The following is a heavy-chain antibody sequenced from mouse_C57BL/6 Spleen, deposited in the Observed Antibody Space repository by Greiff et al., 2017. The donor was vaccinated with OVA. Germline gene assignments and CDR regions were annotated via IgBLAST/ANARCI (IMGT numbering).Heavy chain of an antibody. CDR1: GYTFTDYY. CDR2: INPYNGGT. J-gene: IGHJ4*01. Sequence: EVQLQQSGPVLVKPGASVKMSCKASGYTFTDYYMNWVKQSHGKSLEWIGVINPYNGGTSYNQKFKGKATLTVDKSSSTAFLELNRLTSEDSAVYYCGNQLGGYAMDYWGQGTSVTVSS. CDR3: GNQLGGYAMDY. V-gene: IGHV1-19*01.